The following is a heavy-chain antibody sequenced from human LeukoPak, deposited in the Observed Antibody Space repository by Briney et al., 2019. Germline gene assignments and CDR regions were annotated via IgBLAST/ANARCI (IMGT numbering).Heavy chain of an antibody. CDR1: RGSISSNTW. CDR3: ARGASTYYDSSDYFDY. CDR2: IYRSGST. V-gene: IGHV4-4*02. J-gene: IGHJ4*02. D-gene: IGHD3-22*01. Sequence: SETLSLTCAVSRGSISSNTWWSWVRQPPGKGLEWIGEIYRSGSTHYNPSLKSRVTISVDKTKNQFSLKLTSVTAADTAVYYCARGASTYYDSSDYFDYWGQGTLVTVSS.